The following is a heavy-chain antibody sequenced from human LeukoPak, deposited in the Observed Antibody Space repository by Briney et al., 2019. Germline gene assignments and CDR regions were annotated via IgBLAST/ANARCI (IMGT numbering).Heavy chain of an antibody. CDR2: ISGSGGST. D-gene: IGHD2-2*02. V-gene: IGHV3-23*01. Sequence: GGSLRLSCAASGFTFSSYAMSWVRQAPGKGLEWVSAISGSGGSTYYADSVKGRFTISRDNSKNTLYLQMNNLRAEDTALYYCAKDGRYCSGTSCYTSHWGQGTLVTVSS. J-gene: IGHJ4*02. CDR1: GFTFSSYA. CDR3: AKDGRYCSGTSCYTSH.